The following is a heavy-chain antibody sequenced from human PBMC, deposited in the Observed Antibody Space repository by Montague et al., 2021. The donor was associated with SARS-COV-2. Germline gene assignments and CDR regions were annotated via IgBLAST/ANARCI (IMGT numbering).Heavy chain of an antibody. CDR3: ARGWVLLWVEELYHDAFDI. CDR1: GFTFSSYA. V-gene: IGHV3-30-3*01. D-gene: IGHD3-10*01. CDR2: ISYDGSNK. Sequence: SLRLSCAASGFTFSSYAMHWVRQAPGKGLEWVAVISYDGSNKYYADSVKGRSTISRDNSKNTLYLQMNSLRAEDTAVYYCARGWVLLWVEELYHDAFDIWGQGTMVTVSS. J-gene: IGHJ3*02.